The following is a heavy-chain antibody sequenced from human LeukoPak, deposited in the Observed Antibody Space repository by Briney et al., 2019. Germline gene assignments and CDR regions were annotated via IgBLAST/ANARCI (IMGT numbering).Heavy chain of an antibody. CDR1: VYTFIYYY. D-gene: IGHD6-19*01. V-gene: IGHV1-2*02. Sequence: ASVTVSFTSSVYTFIYYYMHWVRQAPGQGREGMGWIDPKSGGTIYAQKFQDRVAMIRDTSISTAYMELTRLRSDDTAVYYCARAYSSGWYGSTDYWGQGTLVTVSS. J-gene: IGHJ4*02. CDR2: IDPKSGGT. CDR3: ARAYSSGWYGSTDY.